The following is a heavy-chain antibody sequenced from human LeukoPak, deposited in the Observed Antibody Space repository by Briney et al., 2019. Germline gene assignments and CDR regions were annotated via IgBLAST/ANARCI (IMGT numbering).Heavy chain of an antibody. CDR1: GFTFSSYG. Sequence: PGGSLGLSCAASGFTFSSYGMHWVRQAPGKGLEWVAFIRYDGTNKYYEDSVKGRFTISRDNSKNTLYLQMNSLRAEDTAMYYCARPSGTYYYDTSGPDYWGQGTLVTVSS. CDR2: IRYDGTNK. D-gene: IGHD3-22*01. J-gene: IGHJ4*02. V-gene: IGHV3-30*02. CDR3: ARPSGTYYYDTSGPDY.